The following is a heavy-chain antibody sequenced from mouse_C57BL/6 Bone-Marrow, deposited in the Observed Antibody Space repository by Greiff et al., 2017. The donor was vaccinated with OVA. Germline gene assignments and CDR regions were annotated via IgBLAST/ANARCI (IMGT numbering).Heavy chain of an antibody. CDR1: GYTFTSYW. CDR2: IDPSDSYT. CDR3: ARYDYGSSHWYFDV. D-gene: IGHD1-1*01. J-gene: IGHJ1*03. V-gene: IGHV1-50*01. Sequence: VQLQQSGAELVKPGATVKLSCKASGYTFTSYWMQWVKQRPGQGLEWIGEIDPSDSYTNYNQKFKGKATLTVDTSSSTAYMQLSSLTSEDSAVYYCARYDYGSSHWYFDVWGTGTTVTVSS.